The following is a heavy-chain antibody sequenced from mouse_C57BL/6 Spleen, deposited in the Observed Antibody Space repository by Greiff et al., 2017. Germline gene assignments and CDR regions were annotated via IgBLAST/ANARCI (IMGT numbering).Heavy chain of an antibody. J-gene: IGHJ2*01. CDR3: LTTVVAGDY. D-gene: IGHD1-1*01. CDR2: IYPSDSET. CDR1: GYTFTSYW. Sequence: QVQLKQPGAELVRPGSSVKLSCKASGYTFTSYWMDWVKQRPGQGLEWIGNIYPSDSETHYNQKFKDKATLTVDKSSSTAYMQLSSLTSEDSSVYYCLTTVVAGDYWGQGTTLTVSS. V-gene: IGHV1-61*01.